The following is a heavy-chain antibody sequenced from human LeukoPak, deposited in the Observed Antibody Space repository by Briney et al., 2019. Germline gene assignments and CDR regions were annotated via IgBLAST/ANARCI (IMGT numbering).Heavy chain of an antibody. D-gene: IGHD4-17*01. J-gene: IGHJ4*02. CDR1: GFTFSSYW. CDR3: ARDGGYGEHDY. Sequence: GGSLRLSCAASGFTFSSYWMRWVRHAPGKGLVWVSRINSDGSSTIYADSVKGRFTISRDNAKNTLYLQMNSLRAEDTAVYYCARDGGYGEHDYWGQGTLVTVSS. V-gene: IGHV3-74*01. CDR2: INSDGSST.